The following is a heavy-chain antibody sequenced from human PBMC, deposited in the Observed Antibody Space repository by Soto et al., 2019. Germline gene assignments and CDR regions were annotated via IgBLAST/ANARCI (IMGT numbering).Heavy chain of an antibody. CDR3: ATAALGTGRYFFHD. D-gene: IGHD2-8*02. V-gene: IGHV3-23*01. CDR1: GFTSSSCA. CDR2: ISASGGST. Sequence: EVQLLDSGGGLVQPGGSLRLSCVASGFTSSSCAMRWVRQAPGKGLEWVSGISASGGSTYYADSVKGRFTISRDNSKNTLYLQMNSLRAEDTAVYYCATAALGTGRYFFHDWGQGTLVTVSS. J-gene: IGHJ4*02.